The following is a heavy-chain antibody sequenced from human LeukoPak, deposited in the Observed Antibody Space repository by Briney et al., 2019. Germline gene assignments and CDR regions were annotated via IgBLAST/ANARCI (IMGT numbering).Heavy chain of an antibody. J-gene: IGHJ4*02. CDR1: GFTFSSYW. D-gene: IGHD3-16*01. Sequence: PGGSLRLSCAASGFTFSSYWMSWVRQSPGKGLEWVANIKHDGSEKYYVDSVKGRFTISRDNAKSSLYLQMNSLRAEDTAIYYCASAPGLGYWGQGTLVAVSS. V-gene: IGHV3-7*01. CDR3: ASAPGLGY. CDR2: IKHDGSEK.